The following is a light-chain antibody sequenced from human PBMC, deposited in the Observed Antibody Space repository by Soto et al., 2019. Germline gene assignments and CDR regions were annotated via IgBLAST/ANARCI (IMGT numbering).Light chain of an antibody. Sequence: EIVLTQSPGTLSLSPGERATLSCRASQSVSSSYLAWYQQKPGQAPTLLIYGASSRATGIPDRFSGSGSGTDFTLTISRLEPEDFAVYYCQKYGSSPGLTFGGGTKVDNK. CDR2: GAS. CDR3: QKYGSSPGLT. V-gene: IGKV3-20*01. J-gene: IGKJ4*01. CDR1: QSVSSSY.